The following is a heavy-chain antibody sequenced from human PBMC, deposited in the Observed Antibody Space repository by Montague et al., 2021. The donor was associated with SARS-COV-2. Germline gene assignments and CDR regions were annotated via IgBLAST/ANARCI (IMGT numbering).Heavy chain of an antibody. CDR2: ISGSGGST. Sequence: SLRLSCAASGFTFSSYAMSWVRQAPGKGLEWVSAISGSGGSTYYADSVKGRFTISRDNSKNTLYLQMNSLRAEDTAVYYCARGSYGPDAFDIWGQGTMVTVSS. D-gene: IGHD5-18*01. CDR1: GFTFSSYA. J-gene: IGHJ3*02. CDR3: ARGSYGPDAFDI. V-gene: IGHV3-23*01.